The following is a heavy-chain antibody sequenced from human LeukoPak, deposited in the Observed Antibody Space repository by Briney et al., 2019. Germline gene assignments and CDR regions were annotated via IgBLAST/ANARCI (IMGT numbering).Heavy chain of an antibody. D-gene: IGHD6-19*01. V-gene: IGHV3-48*02. Sequence: GGSLRLSCAASGFTFSSYSMNWVRQAPGKGLEWVSHMSSSSDTIYYADSVKGRFTISRDNAKNSLYLQMNSLRDEDAAVYYCARDEAVAGTYYYYYGMDVWGQGTTVTVSS. CDR3: ARDEAVAGTYYYYYGMDV. J-gene: IGHJ6*02. CDR1: GFTFSSYS. CDR2: MSSSSDTI.